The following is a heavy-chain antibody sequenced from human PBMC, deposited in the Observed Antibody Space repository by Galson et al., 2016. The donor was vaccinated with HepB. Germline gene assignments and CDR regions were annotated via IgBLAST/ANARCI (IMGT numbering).Heavy chain of an antibody. CDR3: VRGIDP. Sequence: SLRLPCAASGFTFTDYYMSWIRQAPGKGLEWLSYISATGIRTYYADSVKGRFTISRDNTKNSLYLQMNSLRVEDTAVYYCVRGIDPWGQGTLVTVSS. J-gene: IGHJ5*02. V-gene: IGHV3-11*01. CDR2: ISATGIRT. CDR1: GFTFTDYY.